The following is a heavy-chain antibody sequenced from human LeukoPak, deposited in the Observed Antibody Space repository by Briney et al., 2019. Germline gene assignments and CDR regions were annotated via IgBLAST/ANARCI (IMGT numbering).Heavy chain of an antibody. V-gene: IGHV4-38-2*02. J-gene: IGHJ4*02. CDR3: AGLLSDKRGFGY. Sequence: PSETLSLTCKVSGYPIGLDYYWVWIRQAPGRGLQWIGGFHRGRIQYNSALKSRVTISIDSSKNQFSLRLTSVTAADTAVYYCAGLLSDKRGFGYWGQGTLVTVSS. D-gene: IGHD2/OR15-2a*01. CDR2: FHRGRI. CDR1: GYPIGLDYY.